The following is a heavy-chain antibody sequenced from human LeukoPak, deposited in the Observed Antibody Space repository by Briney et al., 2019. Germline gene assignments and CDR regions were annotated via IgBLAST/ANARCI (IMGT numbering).Heavy chain of an antibody. CDR3: AGGSYHPNWFDP. D-gene: IGHD1-26*01. V-gene: IGHV1-69*05. CDR1: GGTFSSYA. CDR2: IIPIFGTA. J-gene: IGHJ5*02. Sequence: SVKVSCKASGGTFSSYAISWVRQAPGQGLEWMGGIIPIFGTANYAQKFQGRVTITTDESTSTAYMELSSLRSEDTAVYYCAGGSYHPNWFDPWGQGTLVTVSS.